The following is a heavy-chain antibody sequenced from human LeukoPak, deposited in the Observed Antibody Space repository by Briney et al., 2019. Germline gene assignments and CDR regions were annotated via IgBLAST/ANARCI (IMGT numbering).Heavy chain of an antibody. V-gene: IGHV4-38-2*02. CDR3: ARQVATKGEWAFDI. CDR1: GYSISSGYY. J-gene: IGHJ3*02. D-gene: IGHD5-12*01. CDR2: IYHSGST. Sequence: SETLSLTCTVSGYSISSGYYWGWIRQPPGKGLEWIGNIYHSGSTYYNPSLKSRVTISVDTSKNQFSLKLSSVTAADTAVYYCARQVATKGEWAFDIWGQGTMVTASS.